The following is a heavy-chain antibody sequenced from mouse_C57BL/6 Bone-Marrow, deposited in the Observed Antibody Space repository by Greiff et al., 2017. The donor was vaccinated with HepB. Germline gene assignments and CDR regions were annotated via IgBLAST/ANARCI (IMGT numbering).Heavy chain of an antibody. D-gene: IGHD4-1*01. V-gene: IGHV1-39*01. CDR1: GYSFTDYN. CDR3: ARGGPRLGLFDY. CDR2: INPNYGTT. Sequence: VHVKQSGPELVKPGASVKISCKASGYSFTDYNMNWVKQSNGKSLEWIGVINPNYGTTSYNQKFKGKATLTADKSSSTAYMQFSSLTSEDSAIYYCARGGPRLGLFDYWGQGTTLTVSS. J-gene: IGHJ2*01.